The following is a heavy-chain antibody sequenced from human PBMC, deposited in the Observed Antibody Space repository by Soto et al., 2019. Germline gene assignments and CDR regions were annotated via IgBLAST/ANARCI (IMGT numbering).Heavy chain of an antibody. J-gene: IGHJ4*02. V-gene: IGHV1-3*01. Sequence: QVQLVQSGAEVKKPGASVKVSCKASGYTFTSYAMHWVRQAPGQRLEWMGWINAGNGNTKYSQKFQGRVTITRDTSGSTAYMELSSLRSEDTAVYYCARGPGGPDGPGDYLGQGTLVTVSS. CDR1: GYTFTSYA. CDR2: INAGNGNT. D-gene: IGHD2-15*01. CDR3: ARGPGGPDGPGDY.